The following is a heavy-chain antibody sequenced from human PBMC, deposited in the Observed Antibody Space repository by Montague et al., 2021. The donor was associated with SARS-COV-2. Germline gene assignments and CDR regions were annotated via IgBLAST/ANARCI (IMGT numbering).Heavy chain of an antibody. D-gene: IGHD3-10*01. V-gene: IGHV4-31*02. CDR2: IDKSGIK. CDR3: ARDLGGIDV. Sequence: TLSLTWKVSGGSRREGGEFGNWKRQHQGKGMEWIGYIDKSGIKKYNPSLKSRVSLSVDTSKNQFSLNLRSATAADTALYYCARDLGGIDVWGQGTTVIVSS. J-gene: IGHJ6*02. CDR1: GGSRREGGEF.